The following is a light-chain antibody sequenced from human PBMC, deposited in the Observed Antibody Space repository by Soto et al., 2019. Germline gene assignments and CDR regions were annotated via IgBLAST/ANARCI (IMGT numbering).Light chain of an antibody. J-gene: IGLJ1*01. CDR2: EVS. Sequence: QSVLTQPASVSGSPGQSITIACTGISTDVENYNFVSWYQQHPGKAPKLMIYEVSNRPSGVSDRFTGSKSGDTASLTISGLQAGDQADYYCSSYTSSNTHVFGTGTKV. CDR3: SSYTSSNTHV. CDR1: STDVENYNF. V-gene: IGLV2-14*02.